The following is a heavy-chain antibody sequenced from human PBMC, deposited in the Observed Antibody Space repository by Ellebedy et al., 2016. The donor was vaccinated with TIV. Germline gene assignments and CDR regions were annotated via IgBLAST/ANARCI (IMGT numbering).Heavy chain of an antibody. D-gene: IGHD3-16*01. J-gene: IGHJ4*02. CDR1: GYPFTAYY. CDR2: INTQFLGT. CDR3: ARDLFGGVTADY. V-gene: IGHV1-2*02. Sequence: ASVKVSCXASGYPFTAYYIHWLRQAPGQGLEWMGWINTQFLGTTYEEKFKGRVTMTRDTSTGTAYMELSSLRSDDTAVYYCARDLFGGVTADYWGQGTLVTVSS.